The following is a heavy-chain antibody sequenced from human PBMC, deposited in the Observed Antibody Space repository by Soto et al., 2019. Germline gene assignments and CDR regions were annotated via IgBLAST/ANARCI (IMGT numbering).Heavy chain of an antibody. D-gene: IGHD1-1*01. V-gene: IGHV1-69*13. J-gene: IGHJ6*02. CDR2: IISIFGTA. Sequence: SVKVSCKASGGTFSSYAISWVRQAPGQGLEWMGGIISIFGTANYAQKFQGRVTITADESTSTAYMELSSLRSEDTAVYYCASGTGDTSPDYGMDVWGQGTTVTVSS. CDR1: GGTFSSYA. CDR3: ASGTGDTSPDYGMDV.